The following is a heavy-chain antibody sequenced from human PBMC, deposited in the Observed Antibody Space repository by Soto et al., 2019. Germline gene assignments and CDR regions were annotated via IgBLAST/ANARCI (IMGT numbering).Heavy chain of an antibody. Sequence: QLQLQESGSGLVKPSQTLSLTCAVSGGSISSGGYSWSWIRQPPGKGLEWIGYIYHSGSTYYNPSLKSRVTISVDRSKNQFSLKLSSVTAADTAVYYCARGTRDSSGPGPLGYWGQGTLVTVSS. D-gene: IGHD3-22*01. CDR3: ARGTRDSSGPGPLGY. CDR1: GGSISSGGYS. V-gene: IGHV4-30-2*01. J-gene: IGHJ4*02. CDR2: IYHSGST.